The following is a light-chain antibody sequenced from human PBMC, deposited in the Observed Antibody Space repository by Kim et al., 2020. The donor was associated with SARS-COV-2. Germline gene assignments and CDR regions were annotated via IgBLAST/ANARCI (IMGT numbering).Light chain of an antibody. J-gene: IGLJ3*02. V-gene: IGLV3-19*01. CDR3: NSRDSSGNHWV. CDR1: SRRIYY. Sequence: ALGQTVRTTCQVDSRRIYYASWYQQKPRQAPVLVIYGKNNRPSGIPDRFSGSSSGNTASLTITGAQAEDEADYYCNSRDSSGNHWVFGGGTQLTVL. CDR2: GKN.